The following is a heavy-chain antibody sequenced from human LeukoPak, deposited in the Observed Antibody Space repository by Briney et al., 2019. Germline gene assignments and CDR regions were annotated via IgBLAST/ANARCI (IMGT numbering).Heavy chain of an antibody. CDR2: ISSSSSYI. Sequence: PGGSLRLSCAASGFTFSSYSMNWVRQAPGKGLEWVSSISSSSSYIYYADSVKGRFTIFRDNAKNSLYLQMNSLRAEDTAVYYCARMFGGVMYDYWGQGTLVTVSS. D-gene: IGHD3-16*01. CDR3: ARMFGGVMYDY. CDR1: GFTFSSYS. J-gene: IGHJ4*02. V-gene: IGHV3-21*01.